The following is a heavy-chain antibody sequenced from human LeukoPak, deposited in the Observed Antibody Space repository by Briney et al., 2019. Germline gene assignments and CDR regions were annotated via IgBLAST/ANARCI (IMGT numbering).Heavy chain of an antibody. CDR3: AKVYGSGSYLPPYYYYMDV. CDR1: GFTFSSYA. V-gene: IGHV3-23*01. D-gene: IGHD3-10*01. Sequence: PGGSLRLSCAASGFTFSSYAMSWVRQAPGKGLEWVSAISGSGGSTYYADSVKGRFTISRDNSKNTLYLQMNSLRAEDTAVYYCAKVYGSGSYLPPYYYYMDVWGKGTTVTVSS. J-gene: IGHJ6*03. CDR2: ISGSGGST.